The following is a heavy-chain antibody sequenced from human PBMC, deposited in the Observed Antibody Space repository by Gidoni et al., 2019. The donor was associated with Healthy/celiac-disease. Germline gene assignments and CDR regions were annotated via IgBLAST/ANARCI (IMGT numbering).Heavy chain of an antibody. CDR3: ARAYYGSGSYYPSRYGMDV. CDR1: GFTFSSYS. J-gene: IGHJ6*02. CDR2: ISSSSSYI. V-gene: IGHV3-21*01. Sequence: EVQLVESGGGLVKHGGSLRLSCAASGFTFSSYSMNWVRQAPGKGLEWVSSISSSSSYIYYADSVKGRFTISRDNAKNSLYLQMNSLRAEDTAVYYCARAYYGSGSYYPSRYGMDVWGQGTTVTVSS. D-gene: IGHD3-10*01.